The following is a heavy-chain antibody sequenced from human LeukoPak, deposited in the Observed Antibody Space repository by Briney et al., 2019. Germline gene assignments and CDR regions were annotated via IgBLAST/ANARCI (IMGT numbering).Heavy chain of an antibody. D-gene: IGHD3-10*01. Sequence: PGGSLRLSCAASGFTFDDYAMHWVRQAPGKGLEWVSGISWNSGSIGYADSVKGRFTISGDNAKNSLYLQMNSLRAEDMALYYCVKSTARFGELKGDAFDIWGQGTMVTVSS. CDR1: GFTFDDYA. V-gene: IGHV3-9*03. CDR3: VKSTARFGELKGDAFDI. J-gene: IGHJ3*02. CDR2: ISWNSGSI.